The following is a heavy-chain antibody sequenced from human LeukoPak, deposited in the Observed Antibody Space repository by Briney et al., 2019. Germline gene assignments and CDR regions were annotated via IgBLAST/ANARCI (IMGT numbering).Heavy chain of an antibody. CDR3: ARDSLPYGSGSD. J-gene: IGHJ4*01. D-gene: IGHD3-10*01. CDR2: IYSGGST. Sequence: GGSLRLSCAASGFTVSSNYMSWGRQAPGKGLEWVSVIYSGGSTYYADSVKGRFTISRDNSKNTLYLQMNSLRAEDTAVYYCARDSLPYGSGSDWGQGTLVTVSS. V-gene: IGHV3-53*01. CDR1: GFTVSSNY.